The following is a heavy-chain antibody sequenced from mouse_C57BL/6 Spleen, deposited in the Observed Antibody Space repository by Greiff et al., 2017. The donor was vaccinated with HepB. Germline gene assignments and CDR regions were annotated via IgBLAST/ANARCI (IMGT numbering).Heavy chain of an antibody. CDR3: ARVGNGSYWYFDV. D-gene: IGHD2-2*01. Sequence: VQLQESGPGLVKPSQSLSLTCSVTGYSITSGYYWNWIRQFPGNKLEWMGYISYDGSNNYNPSLKNRISITRDTSKNQFFLKLNSVTTEDTATYYCARVGNGSYWYFDVWGTGTTVTVSS. J-gene: IGHJ1*03. CDR2: ISYDGSN. CDR1: GYSITSGYY. V-gene: IGHV3-6*01.